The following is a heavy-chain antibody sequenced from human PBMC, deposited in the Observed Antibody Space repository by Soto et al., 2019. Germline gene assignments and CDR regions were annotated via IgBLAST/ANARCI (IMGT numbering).Heavy chain of an antibody. Sequence: ASVKVSCKASGYTFTGYYMHWVRQAPGQGLEWMGWINPNSGGTNYAQKFQGWVTMTRDTSISTAYMELSRLRSDDTAVYYCARESPPYDYVWGSYRYRYAFDIWGQGTMVTV. CDR1: GYTFTGYY. V-gene: IGHV1-2*04. J-gene: IGHJ3*02. CDR3: ARESPPYDYVWGSYRYRYAFDI. CDR2: INPNSGGT. D-gene: IGHD3-16*02.